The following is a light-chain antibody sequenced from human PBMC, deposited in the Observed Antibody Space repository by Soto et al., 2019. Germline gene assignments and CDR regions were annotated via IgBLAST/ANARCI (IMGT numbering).Light chain of an antibody. CDR3: QQSSTTPWT. CDR2: LTS. Sequence: DIQMTQSPSSLSASVGDRITITCRASQSISTYLNWFQQKPGRAPKLLIYLTSTLESGVPSRFSGSGSGTDFTPTISSLQPEDFATYHCQQSSTTPWTFGQGTKVDVK. V-gene: IGKV1-39*01. CDR1: QSISTY. J-gene: IGKJ1*01.